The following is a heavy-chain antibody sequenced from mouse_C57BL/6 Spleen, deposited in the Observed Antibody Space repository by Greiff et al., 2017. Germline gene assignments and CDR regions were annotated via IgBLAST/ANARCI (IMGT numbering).Heavy chain of an antibody. J-gene: IGHJ1*03. CDR2: ISSGSSTI. Sequence: EVMLVESGGGLVKPGGSLKLSCAASGFTFSDYGMHWVRQAPEKGLEWVAYISSGSSTIYYADTVKGRFTISRDNAKNTRFLQMTSLRSEDTAMYYCARGYFDVWGTGTTVTVSS. CDR1: GFTFSDYG. CDR3: ARGYFDV. V-gene: IGHV5-17*01.